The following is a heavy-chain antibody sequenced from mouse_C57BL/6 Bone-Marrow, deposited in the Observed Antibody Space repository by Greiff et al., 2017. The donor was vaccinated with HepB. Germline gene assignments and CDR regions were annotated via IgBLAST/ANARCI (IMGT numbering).Heavy chain of an antibody. CDR2: IRLKSDNYAT. CDR1: GFTFSNYW. Sequence: EVHLVESGGGLVQPGGSMKLSCVASGFTFSNYWMNWVRQSPEKGLEWVAQIRLKSDNYATHYAESVKGRFTISRDDSKSSVYLQMNNLRAEDTGIYYCTAVNYYGSSYGFAYWGQGTLVTVSA. CDR3: TAVNYYGSSYGFAY. D-gene: IGHD1-1*01. V-gene: IGHV6-3*01. J-gene: IGHJ3*01.